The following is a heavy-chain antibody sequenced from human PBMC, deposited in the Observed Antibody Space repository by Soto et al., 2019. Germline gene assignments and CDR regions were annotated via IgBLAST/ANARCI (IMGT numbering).Heavy chain of an antibody. CDR1: GYTFTSYG. CDR3: ARGQIWGSYRSREDVNWFDP. J-gene: IGHJ5*02. CDR2: ISAYNGNT. V-gene: IGHV1-18*01. D-gene: IGHD3-16*02. Sequence: QVQLVQSGAEVKKPGASVKVSCKASGYTFTSYGISWVRRAPGQGLEWMGWISAYNGNTNYAQKLQGRVTMTTDTSTSTAYMELRSLRSDDTAVYYCARGQIWGSYRSREDVNWFDPWGQGTLVTVSS.